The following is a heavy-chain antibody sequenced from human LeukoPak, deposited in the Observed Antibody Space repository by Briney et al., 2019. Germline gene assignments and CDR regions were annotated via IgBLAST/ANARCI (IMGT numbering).Heavy chain of an antibody. CDR2: ISWNSGSI. CDR1: GFTFDDYA. J-gene: IGHJ5*02. D-gene: IGHD2-2*01. CDR3: AKDIVSTSSNWFDP. Sequence: GGSLRLSCAASGFTFDDYAMHWVRQAPGKGLEWVSGISWNSGSIGYADSVKGRFTISRDDAKNSLYLQMNSLRAEDAALYYCAKDIVSTSSNWFDPWGRGTLVTVSS. V-gene: IGHV3-9*01.